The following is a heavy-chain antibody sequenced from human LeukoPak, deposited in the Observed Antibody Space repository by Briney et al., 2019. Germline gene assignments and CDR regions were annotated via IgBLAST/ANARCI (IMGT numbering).Heavy chain of an antibody. D-gene: IGHD2-2*01. J-gene: IGHJ4*02. CDR2: ISSSGSTT. CDR1: GFTFSDYY. CDR3: AARDDCSSTSCSDY. V-gene: IGHV3-11*04. Sequence: GGSLRLSCAASGFTFSDYYMSWIRQAPGKGLEWVSYISSSGSTTYYADSVKGRFTISRDNAKNSLYLQMNSLRAEDTAVYYCAARDDCSSTSCSDYWGQGTLVTVSS.